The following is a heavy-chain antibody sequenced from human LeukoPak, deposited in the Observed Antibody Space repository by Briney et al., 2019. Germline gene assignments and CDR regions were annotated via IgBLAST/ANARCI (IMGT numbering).Heavy chain of an antibody. CDR1: GFTFSSYA. J-gene: IGHJ4*02. CDR3: VRDRCSSCHYFDC. Sequence: PGGSLRLFCAASGFTFSSYAMHWVRQAPGKALVWVAVISYDGSNKYYADSVKGRFTISRDTSKNTLYLHMNSLRADDTAMYYCVRDRCSSCHYFDCWGQGTLVTVSS. D-gene: IGHD2-2*01. CDR2: ISYDGSNK. V-gene: IGHV3-30-3*01.